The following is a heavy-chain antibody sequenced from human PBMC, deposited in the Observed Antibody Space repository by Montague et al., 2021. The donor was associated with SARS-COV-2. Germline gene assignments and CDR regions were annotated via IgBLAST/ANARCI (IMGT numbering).Heavy chain of an antibody. D-gene: IGHD2-2*01. CDR1: GFSLSTSGMS. CDR2: IDWDNDK. J-gene: IGHJ6*02. CDR3: ARIVSLVVPGDSPQMYYYGLDV. V-gene: IGHV2-70*11. Sequence: PALVNPTQTLTLTCTFSGFSLSTSGMSVTWIRQPPGEALEWLARIDWDNDKYYSTSLKTRLTISKDTSKNQVVLTVTNVDPFDTATYYCARIVSLVVPGDSPQMYYYGLDVWGRGTTVIVSS.